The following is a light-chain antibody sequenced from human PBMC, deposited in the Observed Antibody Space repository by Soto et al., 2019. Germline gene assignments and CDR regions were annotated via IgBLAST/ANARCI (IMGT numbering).Light chain of an antibody. J-gene: IGLJ3*02. Sequence: QSALTQPASVSGSAGQSITISCTGTSSDVGGYNYVSWYQHHPGKAPKLMIYDVTNRPSGVSNRFSGSKSGNTASLTISGLQAEDEAHYYCTSYTTSSPYLVFGGGTKLTV. CDR3: TSYTTSSPYLV. CDR1: SSDVGGYNY. V-gene: IGLV2-14*03. CDR2: DVT.